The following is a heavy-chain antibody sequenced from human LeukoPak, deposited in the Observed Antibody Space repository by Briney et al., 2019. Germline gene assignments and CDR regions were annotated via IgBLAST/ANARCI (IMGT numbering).Heavy chain of an antibody. CDR1: GGTFSSYA. CDR2: IIPIFGTA. D-gene: IGHD3-10*01. CDR3: ARDGVTMVRGATTYNWFDP. Sequence: APVKVSCKASGGTFSSYAISWVRQAPGQGLKWMGGIIPIFGTANYAQKFQGRVTITTDESTSTAYMELSSLRSEDTAVYYCARDGVTMVRGATTYNWFDPWGQGTLVTVSS. V-gene: IGHV1-69*05. J-gene: IGHJ5*02.